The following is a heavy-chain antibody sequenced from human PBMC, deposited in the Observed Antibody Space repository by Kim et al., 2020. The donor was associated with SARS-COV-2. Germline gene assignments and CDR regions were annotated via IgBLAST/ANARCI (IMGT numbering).Heavy chain of an antibody. CDR2: IIPIFGTA. CDR3: AAPLWVLGRDGMDV. CDR1: GVTFSSYS. Sequence: SVKVSCKASGVTFSSYSISWVRQAPGQGLEWMGGIIPIFGTANYAQKFQGRVTITADESTSTAYMELSSLRSEDTAVYYCAAPLWVLGRDGMDVWGQGTTVTVSS. V-gene: IGHV1-69*13. J-gene: IGHJ6*02. D-gene: IGHD3-16*01.